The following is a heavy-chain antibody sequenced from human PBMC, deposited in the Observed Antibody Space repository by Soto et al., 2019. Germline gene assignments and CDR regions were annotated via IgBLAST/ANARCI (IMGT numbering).Heavy chain of an antibody. D-gene: IGHD2-15*01. V-gene: IGHV3-33*01. CDR1: GFTFSSYG. J-gene: IGHJ6*03. CDR3: AREGYCSGGSCYYSGVRYYYMDV. Sequence: QVQLAESGGGVVQPGRSLRLSCAASGFTFSSYGMHWVRQAPGKGLEWVAVIWYDGSNKYYADSVKGRFTISRDNSKNTLYLQMNSLRAEDTAVYYCAREGYCSGGSCYYSGVRYYYMDVWGKGTTVTVSS. CDR2: IWYDGSNK.